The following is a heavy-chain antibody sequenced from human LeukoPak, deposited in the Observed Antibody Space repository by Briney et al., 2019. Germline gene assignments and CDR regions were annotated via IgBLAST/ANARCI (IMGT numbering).Heavy chain of an antibody. CDR2: ISSSSSYI. CDR3: ARGGLGYCSSTSCDPHDY. D-gene: IGHD2-2*01. Sequence: PGGSLRLSCAASGFTFSSYSMNWVRQAPGKGLKWVSSISSSSSYIYYADSVKGRFTISRDNAKNSLYLQMNSLRAEDTAVYYCARGGLGYCSSTSCDPHDYWGQGTLVTVSS. CDR1: GFTFSSYS. J-gene: IGHJ4*02. V-gene: IGHV3-21*01.